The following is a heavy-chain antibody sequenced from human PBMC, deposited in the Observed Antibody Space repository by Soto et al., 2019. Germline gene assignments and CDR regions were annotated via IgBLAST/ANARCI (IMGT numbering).Heavy chain of an antibody. CDR1: AGSISSSSYY. CDR3: ARIAGTTFYYYYYYMDV. D-gene: IGHD1-7*01. Sequence: SETLSLTCTVSAGSISSSSYYWGWIRQPPGKGLEWIGSIYYSGSTYYNPSLKSRVTISVDTSKNQFSLKLSSVTAADTAVYYCARIAGTTFYYYYYYMDVWGKGTTVTVSS. CDR2: IYYSGST. V-gene: IGHV4-39*01. J-gene: IGHJ6*03.